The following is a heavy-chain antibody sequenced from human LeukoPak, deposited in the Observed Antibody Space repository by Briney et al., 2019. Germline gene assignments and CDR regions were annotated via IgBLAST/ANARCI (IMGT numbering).Heavy chain of an antibody. J-gene: IGHJ4*02. CDR2: FDPEDGET. V-gene: IGHV1-24*01. CDR3: ATYGSQYYDILTGSGGY. D-gene: IGHD3-9*01. CDR1: GYTLTELS. Sequence: GASVKVSCKVSGYTLTELSMHWVRQAPGKGLEWMGGFDPEDGETIYAQKFQGRVTMTEDASTDTAYMELSGLRSEDTAVYYCATYGSQYYDILTGSGGYWGQGTLVTVSS.